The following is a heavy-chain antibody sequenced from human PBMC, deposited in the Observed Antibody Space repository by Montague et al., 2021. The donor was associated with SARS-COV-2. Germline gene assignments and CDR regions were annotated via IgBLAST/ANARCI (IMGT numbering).Heavy chain of an antibody. Sequence: SLRLSCAASGFTFRSHWMHWVRQVPAKGLVWVSRIDHDGSSTNYVDSVKGRFTISRDNAKNTLDLQMNSLRVEDTAVYYCARGVGITIFGDLSLEGDYYYSMDVWGQGTAVTVSS. CDR2: IDHDGSST. CDR1: GFTFRSHW. D-gene: IGHD3-3*01. V-gene: IGHV3-74*01. J-gene: IGHJ6*02. CDR3: ARGVGITIFGDLSLEGDYYYSMDV.